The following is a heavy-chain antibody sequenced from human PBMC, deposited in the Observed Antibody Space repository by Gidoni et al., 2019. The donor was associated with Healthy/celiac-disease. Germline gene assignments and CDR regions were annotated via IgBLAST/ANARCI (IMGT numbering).Heavy chain of an antibody. CDR2: IYSGGST. D-gene: IGHD5-12*01. J-gene: IGHJ4*02. Sequence: EVQLVESGGGLIQPGGSLRLSCAASGFTVGSNYMSWVRQAPGKGLEWVSVIYSGGSTYYADSVKGRFTISRDNSKNTLYLQMNSLRAEDTAVYYCARLAGRATISNYFDYWGQGTLVTVSS. CDR3: ARLAGRATISNYFDY. V-gene: IGHV3-53*01. CDR1: GFTVGSNY.